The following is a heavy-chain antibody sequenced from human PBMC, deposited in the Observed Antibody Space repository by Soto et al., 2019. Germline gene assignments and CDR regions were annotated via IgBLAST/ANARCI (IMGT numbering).Heavy chain of an antibody. CDR3: ARSDMITFGRPDYYFDY. Sequence: GGSLRVSCAESGFTFSSYGMHWVRQAPGKGLEWVAVIWYDGSNKYYADSVKGRFTISRDNSKNTLYLQMNSLRAEDTAVYYCARSDMITFGRPDYYFDYWGQGTLVTVSS. J-gene: IGHJ4*02. CDR2: IWYDGSNK. CDR1: GFTFSSYG. V-gene: IGHV3-33*01. D-gene: IGHD3-16*01.